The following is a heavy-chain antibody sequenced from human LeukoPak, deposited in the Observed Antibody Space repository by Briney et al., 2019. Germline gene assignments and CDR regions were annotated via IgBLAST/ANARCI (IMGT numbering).Heavy chain of an antibody. J-gene: IGHJ5*02. CDR1: GGSISSYY. CDR3: ARSYSSVLYNWFDP. CDR2: IYYSGST. D-gene: IGHD6-19*01. Sequence: SETLSLTCTVFGGSISSYYWSWIRQPPGKGLEWIGYIYYSGSTNYNPSLKSRVTISVDTSKNQFSLKLSSVTAADTAVYYCARSYSSVLYNWFDPWGQGTLVTVSS. V-gene: IGHV4-59*01.